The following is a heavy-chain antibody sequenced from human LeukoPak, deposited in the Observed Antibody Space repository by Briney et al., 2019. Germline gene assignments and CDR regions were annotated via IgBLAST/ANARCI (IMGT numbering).Heavy chain of an antibody. Sequence: GGSLRLSGAASGFTFSSYAMSWVRQAPGKGLEWVSSISKGSGYIYYTDSVKGRFTISRDNAKNSLFLQMNSLRAEDTAVYYCVRDLGRESIFDYWGQGTLVTVSS. J-gene: IGHJ4*02. CDR1: GFTFSSYA. V-gene: IGHV3-21*01. D-gene: IGHD7-27*01. CDR2: ISKGSGYI. CDR3: VRDLGRESIFDY.